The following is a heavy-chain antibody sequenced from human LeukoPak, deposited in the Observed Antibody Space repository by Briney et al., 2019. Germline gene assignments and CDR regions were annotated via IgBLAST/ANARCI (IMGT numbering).Heavy chain of an antibody. CDR2: ISGSGSGGST. Sequence: GGSLRLSCAASGFTFSSYAMSWVRQAPGKGLEWVSTISGSGSGGSTYYADSVKGRFTISRDNSKDTLYLQMNSLRAEDTAVYYCAKLLAVTNSYYFNYWDQGTLVTVSS. D-gene: IGHD6-19*01. CDR3: AKLLAVTNSYYFNY. V-gene: IGHV3-23*01. J-gene: IGHJ4*02. CDR1: GFTFSSYA.